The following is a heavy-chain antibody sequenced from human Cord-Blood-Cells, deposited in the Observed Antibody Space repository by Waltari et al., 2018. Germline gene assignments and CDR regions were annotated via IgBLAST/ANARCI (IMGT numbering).Heavy chain of an antibody. J-gene: IGHJ4*02. D-gene: IGHD3-22*01. CDR3: ARVLGIDYYDSSGYYIDY. Sequence: QVQLQESGPGLVKPSETLSLTCAVSGYSISSGYYWGWIRQPPGKGLEWIGSIYHSGSTYYNPSLKSRVTISVETSKNQFSLKLSSVTAADTAVYYCARVLGIDYYDSSGYYIDYWGQGTLVTVSS. V-gene: IGHV4-38-2*01. CDR1: GYSISSGYY. CDR2: IYHSGST.